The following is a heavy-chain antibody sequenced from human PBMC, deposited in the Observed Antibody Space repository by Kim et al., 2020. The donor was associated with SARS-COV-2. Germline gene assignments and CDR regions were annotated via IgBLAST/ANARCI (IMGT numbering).Heavy chain of an antibody. J-gene: IGHJ3*02. Sequence: TYYAGAVKGRFTISRNNSKNTLYLQMNSLRAEDTAVYYCAKLRGGACDIWGQGTMVTVSS. CDR2: T. V-gene: IGHV3-23*01. CDR3: AKLRGGACDI.